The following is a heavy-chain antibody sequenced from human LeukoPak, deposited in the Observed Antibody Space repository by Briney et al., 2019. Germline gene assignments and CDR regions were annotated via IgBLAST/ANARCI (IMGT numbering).Heavy chain of an antibody. V-gene: IGHV3-23*01. Sequence: GGSLRLSCAASGVTFSGYAMSWVRQAPGKGLEWVSAVSGSGGSTYYADSVKGRFTISRDNSKNTLYLEMNSLRAEDTAVYYCARDRTRWLQSDHIAFDIWGQGTMVTVSS. CDR2: VSGSGGST. CDR1: GVTFSGYA. D-gene: IGHD5-24*01. CDR3: ARDRTRWLQSDHIAFDI. J-gene: IGHJ3*02.